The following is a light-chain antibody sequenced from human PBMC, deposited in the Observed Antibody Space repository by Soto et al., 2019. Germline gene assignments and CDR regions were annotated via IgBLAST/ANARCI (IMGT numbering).Light chain of an antibody. CDR3: CSYAGNYKV. J-gene: IGLJ1*01. Sequence: QSALTQPRSVSGSPGQSVTISCTGTTSDVGGYNYASWYQQHPGRAPKLIIYDVSKRPSGVPNRFSGSKSGNTASLTISGLQAEDEADYYCCSYAGNYKVFGTGTKLTVL. V-gene: IGLV2-11*01. CDR2: DVS. CDR1: TSDVGGYNY.